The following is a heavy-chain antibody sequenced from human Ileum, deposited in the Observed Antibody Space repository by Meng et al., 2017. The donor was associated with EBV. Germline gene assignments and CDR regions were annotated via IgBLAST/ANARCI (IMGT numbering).Heavy chain of an antibody. CDR1: CGGFISSSYY. D-gene: IGHD5-18*01. J-gene: IGHJ4*02. CDR3: ARRWDTAMDSG. Sequence: HVELQGAGRGLVETSSHLSLTTTVVCGGFISSSYYCWWFRRPPGKELVECGYNLYSGTSNYYPSLESRVTISVDTSNNQFSLKLRSVAAADTAVDYCARRWDTAMDSGWGQGTLVTVSS. CDR2: NLYSGTS. V-gene: IGHV4-61*01.